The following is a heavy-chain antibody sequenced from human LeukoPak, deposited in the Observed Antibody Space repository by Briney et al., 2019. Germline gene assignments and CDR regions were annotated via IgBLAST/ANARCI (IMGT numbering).Heavy chain of an antibody. V-gene: IGHV4-39*07. CDR3: ARDRFGKVGPTPPFDY. Sequence: SETLSLTCTVSGGSISSTSYYWGWIRQPPGKGLEWIGNIYYSGSIYYNPSLKSRVTISVDTSKNRFSLKLSSVTAADTAVYYCARDRFGKVGPTPPFDYWGQGTLVTVSS. CDR2: IYYSGSI. J-gene: IGHJ4*02. CDR1: GGSISSTSYY. D-gene: IGHD1-26*01.